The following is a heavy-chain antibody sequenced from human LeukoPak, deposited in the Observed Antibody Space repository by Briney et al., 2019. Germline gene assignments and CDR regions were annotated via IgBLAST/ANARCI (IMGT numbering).Heavy chain of an antibody. D-gene: IGHD3-22*01. CDR2: ISSSGSTI. CDR3: AREYLKSGYSEGYDAFDI. J-gene: IGHJ3*02. CDR1: GFTFSDYY. Sequence: GGSLRLSCAASGFTFSDYYMSWIRQAPGKGLEWVSYISSSGSTIYYADSVKGRFTISRDNAKNSLYLQMNSLRAEDTAVYYCAREYLKSGYSEGYDAFDIWGPGTMVTVSS. V-gene: IGHV3-11*04.